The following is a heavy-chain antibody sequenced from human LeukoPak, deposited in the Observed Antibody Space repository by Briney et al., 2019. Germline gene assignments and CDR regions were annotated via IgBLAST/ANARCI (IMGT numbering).Heavy chain of an antibody. V-gene: IGHV4-59*01. CDR3: ARVTASLSFYYGMDV. CDR2: IYSSGST. J-gene: IGHJ6*02. Sequence: SETLSLTCTVSRGSFSSYYWSWIRQPPGKGLEWIGHIYSSGSTNYNPSLKSRVTISVDMSKNLFSLKLTSVTAADTAVYFCARVTASLSFYYGMDVWGQGTTVTVSS. D-gene: IGHD2-21*02. CDR1: RGSFSSYY.